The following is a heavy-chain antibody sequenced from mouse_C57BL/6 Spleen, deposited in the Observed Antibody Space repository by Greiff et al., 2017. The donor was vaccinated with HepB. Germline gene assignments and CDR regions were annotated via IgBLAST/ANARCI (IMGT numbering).Heavy chain of an antibody. D-gene: IGHD2-4*01. J-gene: IGHJ3*01. Sequence: VQLVESGPELVKPGASVKISCKASGYAFSSSWMNWVKQRPGKGLEWIGRIYPGDGDTNYNGKFKGKATLTADKSSSTAYVQLSSLTSEDSAVYFCARRVYDYDGFAYWGQGTLVTVSA. CDR2: IYPGDGDT. V-gene: IGHV1-82*01. CDR1: GYAFSSSW. CDR3: ARRVYDYDGFAY.